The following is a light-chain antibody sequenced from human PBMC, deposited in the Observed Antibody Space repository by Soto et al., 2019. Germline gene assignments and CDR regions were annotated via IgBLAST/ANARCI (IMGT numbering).Light chain of an antibody. V-gene: IGKV3-20*01. CDR3: QQYGSQTRGFT. CDR1: QSVRSSY. J-gene: IGKJ4*01. Sequence: EIVLTQSPGTLSLSPGERATLSCRAGQSVRSSYLAWYQQKPGQAPRLLIYGASSRATGIPDRFSGSGSGTDFTLTISRLEPEDFAVYYCQQYGSQTRGFTFGGGTKVEIK. CDR2: GAS.